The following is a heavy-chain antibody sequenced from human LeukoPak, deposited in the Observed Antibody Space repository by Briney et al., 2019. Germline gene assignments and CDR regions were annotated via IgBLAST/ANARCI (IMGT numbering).Heavy chain of an antibody. CDR1: GFTFTSSA. V-gene: IGHV1-58*01. Sequence: SVKVSCKASGFTFTSSAVQWVRQARGQRLEWIGWIVVGSGNTNYAQKFQERVTITRDMSASTAYMELSSLRSEDTAVYYCAADPDDYGDYVLGYWGQGTLVTVSS. CDR2: IVVGSGNT. J-gene: IGHJ4*02. CDR3: AADPDDYGDYVLGY. D-gene: IGHD4-17*01.